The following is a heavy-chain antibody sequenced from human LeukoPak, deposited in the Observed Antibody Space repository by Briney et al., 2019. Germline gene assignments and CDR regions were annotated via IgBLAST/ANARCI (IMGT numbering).Heavy chain of an antibody. J-gene: IGHJ4*02. CDR3: ARAIIVVVVAAICFAD. D-gene: IGHD2-15*01. CDR2: ISYDGSNK. Sequence: RGSLRLSCAASGFTFSSYAMHWVRQGPGKGLEWVAVISYDGSNKYYADSVKGRFTISRDNSKNTLYLQVNSLRAGDAAVYYCARAIIVVVVAAICFADWGQGTLVTVSS. CDR1: GFTFSSYA. V-gene: IGHV3-30*04.